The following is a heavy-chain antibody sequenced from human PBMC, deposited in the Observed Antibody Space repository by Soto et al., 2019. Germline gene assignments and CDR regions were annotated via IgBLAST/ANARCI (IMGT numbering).Heavy chain of an antibody. CDR3: ARAQWLVLDY. CDR2: MYHSGST. V-gene: IGHV4-30-2*01. CDR1: GGSISSGGYS. D-gene: IGHD6-19*01. J-gene: IGHJ4*01. Sequence: SETLSLTCTVSGGSISSGGYSWSWIRQPPGKGLEWIGYMYHSGSTYYNPSLKSRGTISLDRSKNHFSRKLSSVSAADTAVYYCARAQWLVLDYWGHGTLVTVSS.